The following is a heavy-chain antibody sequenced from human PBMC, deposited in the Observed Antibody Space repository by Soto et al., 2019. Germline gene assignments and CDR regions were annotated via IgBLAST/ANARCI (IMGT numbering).Heavy chain of an antibody. Sequence: GGSLRLSCAASGFTFSSYAMSWVRQAPGKGLEWVSAISGSGGSTYYADSVKGRFTITRDNSKKTLYLQMNSLRAEDTAVYYCAKDFGLYYDSSGWQIFDCWGQGTLVTVSS. CDR3: AKDFGLYYDSSGWQIFDC. CDR2: ISGSGGST. D-gene: IGHD3-22*01. J-gene: IGHJ4*02. V-gene: IGHV3-23*01. CDR1: GFTFSSYA.